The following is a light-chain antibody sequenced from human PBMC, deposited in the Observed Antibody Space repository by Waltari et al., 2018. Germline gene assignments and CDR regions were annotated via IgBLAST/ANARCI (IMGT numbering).Light chain of an antibody. CDR1: QSLLHSDGNTY. J-gene: IGKJ4*01. V-gene: IGKV2D-29*02. CDR2: EVS. CDR3: MQSIPLPLT. Sequence: LMTQSPLFLSVTPGQPASISCKSSQSLLHSDGNTYLNWYLQKPGQSPQRLLYEVSSRFSGVSDRFSGSGSGTDFTLHISRVEVEDVGVYYCMQSIPLPLTVGGGTQLET.